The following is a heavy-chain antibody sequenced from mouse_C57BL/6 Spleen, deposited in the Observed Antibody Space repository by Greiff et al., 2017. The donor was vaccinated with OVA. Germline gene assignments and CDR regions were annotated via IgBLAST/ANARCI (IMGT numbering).Heavy chain of an antibody. Sequence: VQLQQSDAELVKPGASVKISCKASGYTFTDHTIHWMKQRPEQGLEWIGYIYPRDGSTKYNEKFKGKATLTADKSSSTAYMQLNSLTSEDSAVYFCARYYYGNYGAMDYWGQGTSVTVSS. V-gene: IGHV1-78*01. CDR1: GYTFTDHT. CDR3: ARYYYGNYGAMDY. CDR2: IYPRDGST. D-gene: IGHD2-1*01. J-gene: IGHJ4*01.